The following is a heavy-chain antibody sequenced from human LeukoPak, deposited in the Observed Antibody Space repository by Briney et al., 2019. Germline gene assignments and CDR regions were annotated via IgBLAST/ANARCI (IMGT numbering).Heavy chain of an antibody. V-gene: IGHV4-34*01. Sequence: SETLSLTCAVYGGSFNGYYWSWIRQPPGKGLEWIGEINHSGSTNYNPSLKIRVTTSVDTSKNQFSLKLSSVTAADTAVYYCARGRNPGYWGQGTLVTVSS. CDR3: ARGRNPGY. J-gene: IGHJ4*02. D-gene: IGHD2/OR15-2a*01. CDR2: INHSGST. CDR1: GGSFNGYY.